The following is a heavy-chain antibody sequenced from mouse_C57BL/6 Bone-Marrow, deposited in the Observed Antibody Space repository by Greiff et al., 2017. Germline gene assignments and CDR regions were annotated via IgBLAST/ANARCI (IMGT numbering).Heavy chain of an antibody. V-gene: IGHV5-6*01. CDR2: ISSGGSYT. CDR3: ARHGDYYGSFWYFDV. Sequence: EVKVVESGGDLVKPGGSLKLSCAASGFTFSSYGMSWVRQTPDKRLEWVATISSGGSYTYYPDSVKGRFTISRDNAKNTLYLQMSSLKSEDTAMYYCARHGDYYGSFWYFDVWGTGTTVTVSS. CDR1: GFTFSSYG. D-gene: IGHD1-1*01. J-gene: IGHJ1*03.